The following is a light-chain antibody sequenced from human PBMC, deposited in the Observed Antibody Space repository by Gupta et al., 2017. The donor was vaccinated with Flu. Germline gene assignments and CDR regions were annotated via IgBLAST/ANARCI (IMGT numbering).Light chain of an antibody. CDR1: PAISPS. CDR3: QQFYQYPLT. V-gene: IGKV1-9*01. J-gene: IGKJ4*01. CDR2: AVS. Sequence: DIQLTQSPSFRSASVGDRLAMTVLASPAISPSLAWYQQKAGEGPKLLIYAVSTLHTEVPSRFSGSGSGTEFTLTISSLQPEDFGIYYCQQFYQYPLTFGRGTKVEIK.